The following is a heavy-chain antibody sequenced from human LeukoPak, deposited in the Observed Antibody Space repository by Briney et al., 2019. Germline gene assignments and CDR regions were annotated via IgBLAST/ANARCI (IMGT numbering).Heavy chain of an antibody. CDR2: ISGSGGST. Sequence: GGSLRLSCAASGFTFSSYAMSWVRQAPGKGLEWVSAISGSGGSTYYADSVKGRFTISRDNSKSTLYLQMNSLRAEDTAVYYCAKDLSGSGWYYWGQGTLVTVSS. CDR3: AKDLSGSGWYY. J-gene: IGHJ4*02. D-gene: IGHD6-19*01. CDR1: GFTFSSYA. V-gene: IGHV3-23*01.